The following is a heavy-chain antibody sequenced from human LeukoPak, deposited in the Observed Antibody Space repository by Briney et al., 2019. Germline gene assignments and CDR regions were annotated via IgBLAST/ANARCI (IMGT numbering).Heavy chain of an antibody. J-gene: IGHJ4*02. Sequence: ASVKVSCKASGYTFTAYYMHWVRQAPGQGLEWMGWISPNSGGTNYAQKFQGRVTMTRDTSISTAYMELSRLRSDDTALYYCARDLIVGATTLDYWGQGTLVTVSA. CDR3: ARDLIVGATTLDY. V-gene: IGHV1-2*02. CDR1: GYTFTAYY. CDR2: ISPNSGGT. D-gene: IGHD1-26*01.